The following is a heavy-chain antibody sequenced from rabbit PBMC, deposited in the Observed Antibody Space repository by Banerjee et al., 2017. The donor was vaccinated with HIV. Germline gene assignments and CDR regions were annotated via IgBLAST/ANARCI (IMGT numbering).Heavy chain of an antibody. CDR1: GFDFSSSYW. Sequence: QEQLEESGGDLVKPEGSLTLTCTASGFDFSSSYWICWVRQAPGKGLEWIGCIGAGSSGTTYYATWAKGRFTISESSSTTVTLQMTSLTAADTATYFCARDLTGVTGWNFNLWGPGTLVTVS. J-gene: IGHJ4*01. CDR3: ARDLTGVTGWNFNL. CDR2: IGAGSSGTT. V-gene: IGHV1S45*01. D-gene: IGHD7-1*01.